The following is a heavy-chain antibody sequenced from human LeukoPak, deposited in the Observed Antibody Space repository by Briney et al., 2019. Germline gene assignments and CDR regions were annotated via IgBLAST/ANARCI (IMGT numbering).Heavy chain of an antibody. CDR3: ARDRRPTWYNGLDV. D-gene: IGHD1-1*01. Sequence: KPGGSLRLSCAASGFTFRSYSMNWVRQAPGKRLEWLSSITSSGSHMYYADSVKGRFTISRDNAKNSLFLQMNSLRAEDTAVYYCARDRRPTWYNGLDVWGQGTTVTVSS. V-gene: IGHV3-21*04. CDR2: ITSSGSHM. CDR1: GFTFRSYS. J-gene: IGHJ6*02.